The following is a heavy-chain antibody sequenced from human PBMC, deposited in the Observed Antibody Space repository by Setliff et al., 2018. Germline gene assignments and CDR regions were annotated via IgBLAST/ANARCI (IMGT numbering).Heavy chain of an antibody. D-gene: IGHD3-3*01. CDR2: FDPEDGET. J-gene: IGHJ1*01. CDR3: ATVERVLRFLEWLSRAEYFQH. V-gene: IGHV1-24*01. Sequence: ASVKVSCKVSGYTLTELSMHWVRQAPGKGLEWMGGFDPEDGETIYAQKFQGRVTMTEDTSTDTAYMELSGLRSEDTAVYYCATVERVLRFLEWLSRAEYFQHWGQGTLVTVSS. CDR1: GYTLTELS.